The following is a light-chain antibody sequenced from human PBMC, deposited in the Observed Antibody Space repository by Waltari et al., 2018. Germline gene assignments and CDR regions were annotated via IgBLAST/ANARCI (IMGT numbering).Light chain of an antibody. CDR3: ASWDGRLNGVV. CDR1: SSTLGLET. V-gene: IGLV1-44*01. J-gene: IGLJ3*02. CDR2: TTD. Sequence: QSVLSQPPSPSRTPGPTVTLSCSASSSTLGLETVKSYQQFPGAAPKLLIHTTDQRPSGVPDRFSGSKSGTSASLAISGLQSEDEADYFCASWDGRLNGVVFGGGTKLTVL.